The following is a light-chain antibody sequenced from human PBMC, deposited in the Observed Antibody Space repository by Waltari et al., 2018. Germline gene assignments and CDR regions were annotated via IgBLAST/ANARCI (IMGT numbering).Light chain of an antibody. CDR3: QQSYTAPWT. V-gene: IGKV1-39*01. J-gene: IGKJ1*01. CDR2: SAS. Sequence: DIQMTQSPSSLSASVGDRVTITCRARQTVRTSLSWFQQKSGRAPKLLIYSASKLQSGVPARFSGSGSGTDFTLTISSLQPEDFATYYCQQSYTAPWTFGSGTKVEIE. CDR1: QTVRTS.